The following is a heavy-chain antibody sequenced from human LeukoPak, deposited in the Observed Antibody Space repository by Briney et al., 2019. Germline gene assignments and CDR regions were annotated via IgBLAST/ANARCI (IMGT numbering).Heavy chain of an antibody. Sequence: ASVKVSCKASGYTFTSYDINWVRQATGQGLEWMGWMNPNSGNTGYAQKFQGRVTMTEDTSTDTAYMELSSLRSEDTAVYYCATLSRLYDSSGYEYFQHWGQGTLVTVSS. D-gene: IGHD3-22*01. CDR3: ATLSRLYDSSGYEYFQH. CDR2: MNPNSGNT. V-gene: IGHV1-8*01. J-gene: IGHJ1*01. CDR1: GYTFTSYD.